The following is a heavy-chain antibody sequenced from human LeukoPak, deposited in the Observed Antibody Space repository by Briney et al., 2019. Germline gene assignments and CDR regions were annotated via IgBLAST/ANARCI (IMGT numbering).Heavy chain of an antibody. V-gene: IGHV3-21*01. D-gene: IGHD5-18*01. CDR1: GFTFSRYA. Sequence: NPGGSLRLSCAASGFTFSRYAMGWVRQAPGKGLEWVSSISSSSSYIYYADSVKGRFTISRDNAKNSLYLQMNSLRAEDTAVYYCARERRYSYGEIDYWGQGTLVTVSS. CDR2: ISSSSSYI. CDR3: ARERRYSYGEIDY. J-gene: IGHJ4*02.